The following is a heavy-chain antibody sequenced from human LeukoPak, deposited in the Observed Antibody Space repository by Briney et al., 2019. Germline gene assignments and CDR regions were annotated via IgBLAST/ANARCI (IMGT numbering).Heavy chain of an antibody. CDR3: AKDRSASMVRGVNSNDY. CDR1: GFTFSSYA. J-gene: IGHJ4*02. Sequence: GGSLRLSCAASGFTFSSYAMSWVRQAPGKGLEWVSALSGSGGSTYYADSVKGRFTIYRDNSKNTLYLQMNSLRAEDTAVYYCAKDRSASMVRGVNSNDYWGQGTLVTVSS. D-gene: IGHD3-10*01. V-gene: IGHV3-23*01. CDR2: LSGSGGST.